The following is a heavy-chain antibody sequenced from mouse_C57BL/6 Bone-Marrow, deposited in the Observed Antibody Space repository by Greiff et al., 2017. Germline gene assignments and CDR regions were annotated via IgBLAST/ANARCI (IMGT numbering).Heavy chain of an antibody. D-gene: IGHD1-1*01. CDR3: AGRDFTTVVANGYYFDY. Sequence: QVQLQQPGAELVKPGASVKLSCKASGYTFTSYWMQWVKQRPGQGLEWIGEIDPSDSYTNYNQKFKGKATLTVDTSSSTAYMQLSSLTSEDSAVYYCAGRDFTTVVANGYYFDYWGQGTTLTVAS. CDR2: IDPSDSYT. CDR1: GYTFTSYW. V-gene: IGHV1-50*01. J-gene: IGHJ2*01.